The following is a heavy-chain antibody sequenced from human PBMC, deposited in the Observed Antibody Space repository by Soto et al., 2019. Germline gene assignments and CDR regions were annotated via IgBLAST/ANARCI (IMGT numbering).Heavy chain of an antibody. CDR1: GYSFTSYW. D-gene: IGHD6-6*01. CDR2: IYPGDSDT. Sequence: GESLKISCKGSGYSFTSYWIGWVRQMPGKGLEWMGIIYPGDSDTRYSPSFQGQVTISADKSISTAYLQWSSLKASDTAMYYCARHKGKSSSPHYYYGMDVWGQGTKVT. CDR3: ARHKGKSSSPHYYYGMDV. V-gene: IGHV5-51*01. J-gene: IGHJ6*02.